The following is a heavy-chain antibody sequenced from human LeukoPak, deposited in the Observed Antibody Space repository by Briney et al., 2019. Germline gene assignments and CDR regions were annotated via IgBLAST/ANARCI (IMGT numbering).Heavy chain of an antibody. CDR1: GFTFRSYA. D-gene: IGHD1-14*01. J-gene: IGHJ5*02. CDR2: VTGGASST. CDR3: AKGWYNGPNWFDP. V-gene: IGHV3-23*01. Sequence: PGGSLRLSCAGSGFTFRSYAMSWVRQAPGKGLEWVSGVTGGASSTYYADSVKGRFTISRDNSKNILYLQMNSLRVEDTAVYYCAKGWYNGPNWFDPWGQGTLVTVSS.